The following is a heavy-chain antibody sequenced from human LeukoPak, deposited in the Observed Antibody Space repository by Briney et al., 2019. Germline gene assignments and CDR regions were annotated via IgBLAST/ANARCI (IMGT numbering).Heavy chain of an antibody. CDR1: GYSLTTYW. CDR2: INPRDSDT. CDR3: ARRHLSARAFDI. Sequence: GEYLKISCKGSGYSLTTYWIGWVRRMPGKGLGWMGIINPRDSDTRYSPSFQGQVTISADKSITTAYLQWSSLKASDTAMYYCARRHLSARAFDIWGQGTMVTVSS. V-gene: IGHV5-51*01. D-gene: IGHD3-16*01. J-gene: IGHJ3*02.